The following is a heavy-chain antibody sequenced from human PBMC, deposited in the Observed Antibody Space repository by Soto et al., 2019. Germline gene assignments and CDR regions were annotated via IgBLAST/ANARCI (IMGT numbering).Heavy chain of an antibody. CDR1: GGSISSSSYD. CDR2: IYYSGST. V-gene: IGHV4-39*01. J-gene: IGHJ4*02. CDR3: AGLGRQLVRDDY. Sequence: SETLSLTCIVSGGSISSSSYDWGWIRQPPGKGLEWIGNIYYSGSTWYNPSLKSRVTISIDTSKNQFSLRLSSVTAADTAVYYCAGLGRQLVRDDYWGQGTLVTVSS. D-gene: IGHD6-13*01.